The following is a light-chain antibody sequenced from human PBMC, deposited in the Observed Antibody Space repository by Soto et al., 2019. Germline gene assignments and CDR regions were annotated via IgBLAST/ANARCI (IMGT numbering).Light chain of an antibody. V-gene: IGKV1-39*01. CDR2: AAV. Sequence: DIQMTQSPSSLPASGGDRVTITCRTRHSISTFLNWYQQKPGKAPKLLIYAAVILQSGVPSRFSGSGSGTDFSLSILCLQPEDFATDYCQQSYSPPFTFGPGATVDIK. CDR3: QQSYSPPFT. CDR1: HSISTF. J-gene: IGKJ3*01.